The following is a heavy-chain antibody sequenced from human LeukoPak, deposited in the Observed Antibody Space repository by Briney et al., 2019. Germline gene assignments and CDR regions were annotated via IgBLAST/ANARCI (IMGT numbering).Heavy chain of an antibody. J-gene: IGHJ6*03. CDR3: AREGLRSIAARRGTRDYMDV. CDR2: IYPKSGDT. Sequence: ASVKVSCKASGYTFTGYYLHWLRQAPQQGLEWMGWIYPKSGDTKFAQKFQGRVTMTTDTSTSTVYMEVRSLRSDDTAVYYCAREGLRSIAARRGTRDYMDVWGRGTTVIVSS. D-gene: IGHD6-6*01. CDR1: GYTFTGYY. V-gene: IGHV1-2*02.